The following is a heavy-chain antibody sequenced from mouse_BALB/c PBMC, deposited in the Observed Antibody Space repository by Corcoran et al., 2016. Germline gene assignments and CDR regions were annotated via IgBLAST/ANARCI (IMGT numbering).Heavy chain of an antibody. V-gene: IGHV1-39*01. CDR3: ATDSSGYYYAMDY. CDR2: INPYYGST. CDR1: GYSFTDYI. J-gene: IGHJ4*01. D-gene: IGHD3-2*01. Sequence: EIQLQQTGPELVKPGDSVKISCRASGYSFTDYIMLWVKQSHGKSLEWIGNINPYYGSTSYNLKFKGKATLTVDKSSSTAYMQLNSLTSEDSAVYYCATDSSGYYYAMDYWGQGTSVTVSS.